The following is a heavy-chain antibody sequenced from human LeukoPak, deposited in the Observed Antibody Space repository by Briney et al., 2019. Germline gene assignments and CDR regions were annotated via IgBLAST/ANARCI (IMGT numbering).Heavy chain of an antibody. V-gene: IGHV3-66*01. CDR3: ARDLGGGSYYVGSDN. CDR1: GLSVSSNF. CDR2: IYSGGIT. Sequence: GGSLRLSCAATGLSVSSNFMSWVRQAPGKGLEWVSVIYSGGITYYADSVKGRFTISRDNSKNTLYLQMNSLRAEDTAVYYCARDLGGGSYYVGSDNWGQGTLVTVSS. D-gene: IGHD1-26*01. J-gene: IGHJ4*02.